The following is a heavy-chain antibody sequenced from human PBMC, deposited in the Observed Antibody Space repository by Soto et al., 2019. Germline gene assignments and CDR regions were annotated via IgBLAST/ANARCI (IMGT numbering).Heavy chain of an antibody. D-gene: IGHD3-10*01. CDR1: GGTFSSYT. CDR3: ARGRGSGRRYNWFDP. J-gene: IGHJ5*02. V-gene: IGHV1-69*02. CDR2: IIPILGIA. Sequence: QVQLVQSGAEVKKPGSSVKVSCKASGGTFSSYTISLVRQAPGQGLEWMGRIIPILGIANYAQKFQGRVTITADKSTSKAYMELSSLRSEDKAVDYCARGRGSGRRYNWFDPWGQGTLVTVSS.